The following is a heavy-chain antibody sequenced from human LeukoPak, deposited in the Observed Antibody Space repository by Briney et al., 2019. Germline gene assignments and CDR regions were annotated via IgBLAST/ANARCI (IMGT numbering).Heavy chain of an antibody. J-gene: IGHJ4*02. CDR2: IYYSGST. D-gene: IGHD3-10*01. CDR3: ARQGSYYYGSGTYYNGHFDY. CDR1: GGSISSYY. V-gene: IGHV4-39*01. Sequence: PSETLSLTCTVSGGSISSYYWSWIRQPPGKGLEWIGSIYYSGSTFYNPSLKRRVTISVDTSKNQFSLKLSSVTAADTAVYYCARQGSYYYGSGTYYNGHFDYWAQGTLVAVSS.